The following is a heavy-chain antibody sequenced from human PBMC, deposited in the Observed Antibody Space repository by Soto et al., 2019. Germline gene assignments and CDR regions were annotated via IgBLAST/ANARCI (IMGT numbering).Heavy chain of an antibody. CDR3: ARNVGNSPPVS. CDR1: GGSISSSNYH. V-gene: IGHV4-39*01. Sequence: SETLSLTCTVSGGSISSSNYHWGWIRQPPGKGLEWIGSMYYSGSTYYNPSLKSRVTISVDTSKSQFSLKLTSVTAADTAVYYCARNVGNSPPVSWGQGTLVTV. D-gene: IGHD1-1*01. CDR2: MYYSGST. J-gene: IGHJ4*02.